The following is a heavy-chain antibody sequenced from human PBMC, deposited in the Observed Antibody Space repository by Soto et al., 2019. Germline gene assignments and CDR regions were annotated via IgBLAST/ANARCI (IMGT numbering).Heavy chain of an antibody. D-gene: IGHD6-19*01. CDR1: GFTFSSHG. J-gene: IGHJ4*02. V-gene: IGHV3-30*18. CDR2: ISYDGSNK. CDR3: AKLIAVAGTRTLDY. Sequence: GGSLRLSCAASGFTFSSHGMHWVRQAPGKGLEWVAVISYDGSNKYYADSVKGRFTISRDNSKNTLYLQMNSLRAEDTAVYYCAKLIAVAGTRTLDYWXQGTLVTVSS.